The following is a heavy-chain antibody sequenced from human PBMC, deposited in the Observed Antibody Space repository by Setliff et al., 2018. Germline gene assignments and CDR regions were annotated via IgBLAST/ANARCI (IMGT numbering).Heavy chain of an antibody. CDR2: ISAYNGDT. J-gene: IGHJ6*03. CDR3: AREGRRYYDSSGYYYDPYYYYYMDV. CDR1: GYTFTNYG. Sequence: ASVKVSCKSSGYTFTNYGINWVRQAPGQRLEWVGWISAYNGDTNYAQKFQGRVTMTTDKSTSTAYMELRSLTSDDTAAYYCAREGRRYYDSSGYYYDPYYYYYMDVWGKGTTVTVSS. V-gene: IGHV1-18*01. D-gene: IGHD3-22*01.